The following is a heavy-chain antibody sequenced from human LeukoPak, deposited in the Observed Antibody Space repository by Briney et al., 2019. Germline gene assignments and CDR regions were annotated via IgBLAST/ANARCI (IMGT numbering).Heavy chain of an antibody. J-gene: IGHJ4*02. CDR1: GYISNSYW. D-gene: IGHD4-17*01. CDR2: IYPGDSDT. CDR3: TRRYGRPFDY. V-gene: IGHV5-51*01. Sequence: GESLKISCKGSGYISNSYWIAWVRQMPGKGLEWMGIIYPGDSDTRYSPSFQGQVTMSADKSTSTAYLQWSSLKASDTAMYYCTRRYGRPFDYLGQGTLVTVSS.